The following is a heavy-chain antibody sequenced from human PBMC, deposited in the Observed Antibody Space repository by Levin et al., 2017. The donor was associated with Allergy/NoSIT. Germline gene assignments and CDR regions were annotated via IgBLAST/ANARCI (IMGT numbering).Heavy chain of an antibody. J-gene: IGHJ4*02. V-gene: IGHV1-2*02. D-gene: IGHD3-22*01. CDR1: GYTFTAHY. CDR2: INPSSGGI. CDR3: ARGHIYYFDNTAYSDY. Sequence: VASVKVSCKASGYTFTAHYIHWVRQAPGQGLEWIGWINPSSGGINYAQNFQDRVTITRDTSINTAYLELSNLRPDDTAVFYCARGHIYYFDNTAYSDYWGQGTLVTVSS.